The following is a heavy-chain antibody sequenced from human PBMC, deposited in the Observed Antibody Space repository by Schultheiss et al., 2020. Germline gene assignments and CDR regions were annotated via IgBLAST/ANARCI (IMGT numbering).Heavy chain of an antibody. D-gene: IGHD3/OR15-3a*01. CDR3: ASMGTGSNTLNWFDP. CDR2: IYYSGST. Sequence: SETLSLTCTVSGGSISSGGYYWSWIRQHPGKGLEWIGYIYYSGSTYYNPSLKSRVTISVDTSKNQFSLKLSSVTAADTAVYYCASMGTGSNTLNWFDPWGKGTLVTVSS. V-gene: IGHV4-31*03. J-gene: IGHJ5*02. CDR1: GGSISSGGYY.